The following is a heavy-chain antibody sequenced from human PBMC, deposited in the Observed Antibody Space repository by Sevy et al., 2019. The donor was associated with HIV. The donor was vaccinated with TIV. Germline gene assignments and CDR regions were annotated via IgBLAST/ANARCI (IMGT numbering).Heavy chain of an antibody. Sequence: GESLKISCAASGFTFNTYAMSWVRQAPGKGLEWVSGISGSAGQTYYADSVKGRFTISRDNSKNTLYLQMNSLRAEDTALYYCAKEGLDPYSSGWYDCWGQGILVTVSS. CDR2: ISGSAGQT. CDR1: GFTFNTYA. V-gene: IGHV3-23*01. CDR3: AKEGLDPYSSGWYDC. D-gene: IGHD6-19*01. J-gene: IGHJ5*01.